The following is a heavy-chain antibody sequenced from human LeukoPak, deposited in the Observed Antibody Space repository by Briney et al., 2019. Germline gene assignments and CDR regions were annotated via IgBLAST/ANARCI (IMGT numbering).Heavy chain of an antibody. D-gene: IGHD6-13*01. CDR1: GYTFTSYD. J-gene: IGHJ5*02. CDR3: ARVLYGRIAAVVPDWFDP. CDR2: MNPNSGNT. Sequence: ASVKVSCKASGYTFTSYDINWVRQATGQGLEWMGWMNPNSGNTGYAQKFQGRVTMTRNTSISTAYMELSSLRSEDTAVYYCARVLYGRIAAVVPDWFDPWGQGTLVTVSS. V-gene: IGHV1-8*01.